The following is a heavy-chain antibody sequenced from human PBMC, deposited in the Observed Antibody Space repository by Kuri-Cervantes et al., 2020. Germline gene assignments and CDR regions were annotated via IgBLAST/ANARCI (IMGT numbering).Heavy chain of an antibody. V-gene: IGHV3-30*07. Sequence: GESLKISCAASGFTFSTYAMHWVRQTPGKGLEWVSVISNHGRQKYYADSVKGRLTISRDNAKNSLYLQMNSLRDEDTAVYYCTYYYDSSGSFDYWGQGTLVTVSS. CDR1: GFTFSTYA. D-gene: IGHD3-22*01. CDR2: ISNHGRQK. CDR3: TYYYDSSGSFDY. J-gene: IGHJ4*02.